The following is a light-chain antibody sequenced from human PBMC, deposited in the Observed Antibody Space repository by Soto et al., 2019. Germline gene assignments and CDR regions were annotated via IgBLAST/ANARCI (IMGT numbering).Light chain of an antibody. CDR1: QSVSSN. Sequence: EIVITHSPATLSVSPGERATLSCRASQSVSSNLAWYQQKPGQAPRLLIYGASTRATGIPARFSGSGSGTEFTLTISSLQSEDFAVYYCQQYNNWPQTFGQGT. J-gene: IGKJ1*01. V-gene: IGKV3-15*01. CDR3: QQYNNWPQT. CDR2: GAS.